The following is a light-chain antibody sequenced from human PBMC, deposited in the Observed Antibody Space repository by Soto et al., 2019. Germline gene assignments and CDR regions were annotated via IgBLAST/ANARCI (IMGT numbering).Light chain of an antibody. J-gene: IGLJ1*01. V-gene: IGLV2-8*01. CDR1: SSDVGDYNY. CDR3: CSYVGRNTYV. Sequence: QSALTQPPSASGSLGQSVTIPCTGTSSDVGDYNYVSWYQQHPAKAPKLIIFDVSKRPSGVPNRFSGSKSGNTASLTISGLRAEDEADYYCCSYVGRNTYVFGTGTKLTVL. CDR2: DVS.